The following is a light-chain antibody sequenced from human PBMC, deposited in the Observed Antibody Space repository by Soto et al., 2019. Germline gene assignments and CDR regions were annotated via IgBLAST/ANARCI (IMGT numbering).Light chain of an antibody. CDR1: QDIRKY. CDR3: QHYDNLPPFT. CDR2: GAS. Sequence: DIQMTQSPSSLSASVGDRVTITCQASQDIRKYLSWYQQKPGRAPKLLIYGASNLETGVPSRFSGSGYGTDFIFTISSLQPEDIATYYCQHYDNLPPFTFGPGTKVATK. V-gene: IGKV1-33*01. J-gene: IGKJ3*01.